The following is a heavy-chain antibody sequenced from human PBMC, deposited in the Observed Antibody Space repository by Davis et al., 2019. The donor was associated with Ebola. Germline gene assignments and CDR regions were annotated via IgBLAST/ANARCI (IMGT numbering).Heavy chain of an antibody. CDR3: ARGENYGSGSVDY. Sequence: SETLSLTCAVYGGSFSGYYWSWIRQPSGKGLEWIGEINHSGSTNYNPSLKSRVTISVDTSKNQFSLKLSSVTAADTAVYYCARGENYGSGSVDYWGQGTLVTVSS. J-gene: IGHJ4*02. V-gene: IGHV4-34*01. CDR2: INHSGST. D-gene: IGHD3-10*01. CDR1: GGSFSGYY.